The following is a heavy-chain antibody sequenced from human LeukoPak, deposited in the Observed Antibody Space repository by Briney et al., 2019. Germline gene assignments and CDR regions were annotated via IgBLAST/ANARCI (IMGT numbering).Heavy chain of an antibody. D-gene: IGHD2-2*01. CDR1: GFTFSSYG. V-gene: IGHV3-30*02. J-gene: IGHJ4*02. CDR3: AKDMGYQLPLGGYFDY. CDR2: IRYDGSNK. Sequence: GGSLRLSCAASGFTFSSYGMHWVRQAPGKGLEWVAFIRYDGSNKYYADSVKGRFTISRDNSKNTLYLQMNSLRAEDTAVYYCAKDMGYQLPLGGYFDYWGQGTLVTVSS.